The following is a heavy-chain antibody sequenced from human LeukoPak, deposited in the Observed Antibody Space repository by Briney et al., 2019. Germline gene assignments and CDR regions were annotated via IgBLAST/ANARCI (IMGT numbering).Heavy chain of an antibody. CDR3: ARRYSSGWWIDY. CDR2: IYSGGST. D-gene: IGHD6-19*01. Sequence: GGSLRLSCAASGFTVSSNYMNWVRQAPGKGLEGVSVIYSGGSTYYADSVKGRFTISRDNSKNTPYLQMNTLRAEDTAVYYCARRYSSGWWIDYWGQGTLVTVSS. J-gene: IGHJ4*02. V-gene: IGHV3-53*01. CDR1: GFTVSSNY.